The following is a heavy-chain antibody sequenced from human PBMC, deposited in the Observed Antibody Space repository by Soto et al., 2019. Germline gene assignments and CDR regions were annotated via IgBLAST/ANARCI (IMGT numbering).Heavy chain of an antibody. CDR3: ARDAAVGLFDY. J-gene: IGHJ4*02. CDR2: ISAYNGNT. Sequence: QVQLVQSGAEVKKPGASVKVSCKASGYTFTSYGISWVRQAPGQGLEWMGWISAYNGNTKYAQKLQGRVTMTTDTATSTDYRELRSLRSDDTAVYYCARDAAVGLFDYWGQGTLVTVSS. V-gene: IGHV1-18*01. CDR1: GYTFTSYG. D-gene: IGHD1-26*01.